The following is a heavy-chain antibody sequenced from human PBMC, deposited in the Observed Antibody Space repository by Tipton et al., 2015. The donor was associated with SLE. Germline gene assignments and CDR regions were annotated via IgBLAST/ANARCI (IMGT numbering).Heavy chain of an antibody. CDR1: GGSISSYY. Sequence: TLSLTCPVSGGSISSYYWSWIRQPPGKGLEWIGYIYYSGSTNYNPSLKSRVTISVDTSKNQFSLKLSSVTAADTAVYYCARAPRLGAFDIWGQGTMVTVSS. J-gene: IGHJ3*02. V-gene: IGHV4-59*08. D-gene: IGHD6-19*01. CDR2: IYYSGST. CDR3: ARAPRLGAFDI.